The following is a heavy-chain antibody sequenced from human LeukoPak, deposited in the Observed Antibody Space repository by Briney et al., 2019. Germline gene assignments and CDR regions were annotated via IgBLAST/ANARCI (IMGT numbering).Heavy chain of an antibody. J-gene: IGHJ4*02. Sequence: GESLKISCMSSGYSFTNYWIGWVRQMPGKGLEWMGIIYPGDSDTRYSPSFQGQVTISVDKSISTAYLQWSSLKASDTAMYYCARQYSGYDYTPFDYWGQGTLVTVSS. CDR1: GYSFTNYW. V-gene: IGHV5-51*01. CDR2: IYPGDSDT. CDR3: ARQYSGYDYTPFDY. D-gene: IGHD5-12*01.